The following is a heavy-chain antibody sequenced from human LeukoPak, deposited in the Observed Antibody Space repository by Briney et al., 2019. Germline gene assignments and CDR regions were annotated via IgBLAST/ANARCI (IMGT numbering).Heavy chain of an antibody. CDR1: AFSFTSYW. CDR3: ARRRYCNSTSCYEGAFDI. D-gene: IGHD2-2*01. J-gene: IGHJ3*02. V-gene: IGHV5-51*01. Sequence: GDSLKISCKGSAFSFTSYWIAWVRQMPGKGLEWMGMIYPGDSGTRYSPSFQGQVTMSADKSITTAYLQWSSLKASDTAIYYCARRRYCNSTSCYEGAFDIWGQGTMVTVSS. CDR2: IYPGDSGT.